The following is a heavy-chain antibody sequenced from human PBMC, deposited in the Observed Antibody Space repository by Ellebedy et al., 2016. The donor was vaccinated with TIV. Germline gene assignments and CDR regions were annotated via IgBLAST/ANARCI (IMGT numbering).Heavy chain of an antibody. CDR2: INSDGSST. V-gene: IGHV3-74*01. D-gene: IGHD2/OR15-2a*01. CDR3: ARVTRNRSGVDY. CDR1: GFAFSSYW. Sequence: GGSLRLSCAASGFAFSSYWMHWVRQAPGKGLVWVSRINSDGSSTSFADSVKGRFTISRDNAKNTLYLQMNSLRAEDTAVYYCARVTRNRSGVDYWGQGTLVTVSS. J-gene: IGHJ4*02.